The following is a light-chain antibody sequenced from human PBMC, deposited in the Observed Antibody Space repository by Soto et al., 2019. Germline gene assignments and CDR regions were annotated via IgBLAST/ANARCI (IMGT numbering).Light chain of an antibody. CDR3: SSYAGSNNVV. CDR1: SSDVGGYDY. V-gene: IGLV2-8*01. J-gene: IGLJ2*01. Sequence: QSALTQPPSASGSPGQSVTISCTGTSSDVGGYDYVSWYQQHPGKAPKLMIYEVSKRPSGVPDRFSGFKSGNTASLTVSGLLAEDEADYYCSSYAGSNNVVFGGGTQLTVL. CDR2: EVS.